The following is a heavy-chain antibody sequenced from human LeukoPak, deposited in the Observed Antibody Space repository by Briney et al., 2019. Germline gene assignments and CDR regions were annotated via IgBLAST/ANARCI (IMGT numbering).Heavy chain of an antibody. D-gene: IGHD6-13*01. CDR1: GFTFSSYA. CDR3: ARGQQLVLGEYYFDY. CDR2: ISGSGGST. J-gene: IGHJ4*02. Sequence: GGSLRLSCAASGFTFSSYAMSWVRQAPGKGLEWVSAISGSGGSTYYADSVKGRFTISRDNAKNSLYLQMNSLRAEDTAVYYCARGQQLVLGEYYFDYWGQGTLVTVSS. V-gene: IGHV3-23*01.